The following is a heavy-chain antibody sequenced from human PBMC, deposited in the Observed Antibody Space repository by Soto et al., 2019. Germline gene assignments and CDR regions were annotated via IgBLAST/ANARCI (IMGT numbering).Heavy chain of an antibody. CDR3: TRGLLGGAPSYTFHGMDV. D-gene: IGHD1-26*01. CDR2: SRNRVNSHTT. V-gene: IGHV3-72*01. CDR1: GFTFSDHY. J-gene: IGHJ6*01. Sequence: EVQLVESGGGLVQPGGSLRLSCAASGFTFSDHYMDWVRQAPGEGLEWVARSRNRVNSHTTEYAASVKGRFTISRDESKSSLYLQMNSLKIEDTAVYYCTRGLLGGAPSYTFHGMDVWGQVTTVTVSS.